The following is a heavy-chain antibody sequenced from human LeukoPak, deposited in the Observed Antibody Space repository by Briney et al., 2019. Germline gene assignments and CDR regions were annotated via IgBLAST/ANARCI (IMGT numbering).Heavy chain of an antibody. Sequence: KPSETLSLTCTVSGGSISSYYWSWIRQPPGKGLEWIGYIYYIGSTNYNPSLKSRVTISVDTSKNQFSLKLSSVTAADTAVYYCARVSGSYTPKGAFGIWGQGTMVTVSS. J-gene: IGHJ3*02. CDR3: ARVSGSYTPKGAFGI. D-gene: IGHD1-26*01. CDR2: IYYIGST. V-gene: IGHV4-59*01. CDR1: GGSISSYY.